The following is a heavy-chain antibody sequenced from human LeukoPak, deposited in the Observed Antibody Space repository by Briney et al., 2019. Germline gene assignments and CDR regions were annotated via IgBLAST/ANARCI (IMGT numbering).Heavy chain of an antibody. J-gene: IGHJ4*02. CDR1: GFTFSSFG. V-gene: IGHV3-23*01. CDR2: ISSTGGTA. Sequence: PGRSLRLSCAASGFTFSSFGMSWVRQAPGKGLEWVSAISSTGGTAYYADSVKGRFTISRDNSKNTLYLQMNSLRAEDTAVYYCAKISHYDSSGYYYVDYWGQGTLVTVSS. CDR3: AKISHYDSSGYYYVDY. D-gene: IGHD3-22*01.